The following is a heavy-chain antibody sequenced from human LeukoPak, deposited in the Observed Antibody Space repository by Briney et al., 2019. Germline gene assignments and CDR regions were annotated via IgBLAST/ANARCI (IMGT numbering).Heavy chain of an antibody. J-gene: IGHJ6*03. CDR3: ARWFYSSGWYHAGRYYYYYMDV. Sequence: PGGSLRLSCAASGFTFSDYYMSWIRQAPGKGLEWVSYISSSGSTIYYADSVKGRFTISRDNAKNSLYLQMKSLRAEDTAVYYCARWFYSSGWYHAGRYYYYYMDVWGKGTTVTISS. CDR2: ISSSGSTI. CDR1: GFTFSDYY. V-gene: IGHV3-11*01. D-gene: IGHD6-19*01.